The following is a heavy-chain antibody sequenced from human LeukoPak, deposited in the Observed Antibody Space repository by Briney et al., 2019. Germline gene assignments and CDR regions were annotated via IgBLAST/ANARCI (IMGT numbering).Heavy chain of an antibody. CDR1: GGSTSSSSYY. D-gene: IGHD3-3*01. V-gene: IGHV4-39*07. Sequence: SETLSLTRTVSGGSTSSSSYYWGWIRQPPGKGLEWIGSIHYSGSTNYNPSLKSRVTISIDTSKNQFSLKLSSLTAADTAVYYCARGGRTIFGVVIRPFDYWGQGTLVTVSS. CDR3: ARGGRTIFGVVIRPFDY. J-gene: IGHJ4*02. CDR2: IHYSGST.